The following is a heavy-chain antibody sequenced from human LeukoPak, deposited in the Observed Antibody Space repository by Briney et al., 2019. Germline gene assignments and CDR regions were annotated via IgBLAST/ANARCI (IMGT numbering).Heavy chain of an antibody. CDR2: IKQDGSKK. CDR3: ATPLDYYDSSGYHQGGD. D-gene: IGHD3-22*01. V-gene: IGHV3-7*03. CDR1: EFTFSSYW. J-gene: IGHJ4*02. Sequence: GGSLRLSCAASEFTFSSYWMTWVRQAPGKGLEWVANIKQDGSKKNYVDSVEGRFTISRDNAKNSLYLQMNSLRAEDTAVYYCATPLDYYDSSGYHQGGDWGQGTLVTVSS.